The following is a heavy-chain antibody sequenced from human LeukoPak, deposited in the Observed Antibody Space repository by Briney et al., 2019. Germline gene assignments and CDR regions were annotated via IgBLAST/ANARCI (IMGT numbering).Heavy chain of an antibody. CDR2: IGTAGDT. CDR1: GFTFSGYD. CDR3: ARAPLGGYGPWY. D-gene: IGHD3-22*01. V-gene: IGHV3-13*01. J-gene: IGHJ4*02. Sequence: GSLRLSCAASGFTFSGYDMHWVRQGTGKGLEWVSAIGTAGDTYYPGSVKGRFTISREDAKNSLYLQINGLRAGDTAVYYCARAPLGGYGPWYWGQGTLVTVSS.